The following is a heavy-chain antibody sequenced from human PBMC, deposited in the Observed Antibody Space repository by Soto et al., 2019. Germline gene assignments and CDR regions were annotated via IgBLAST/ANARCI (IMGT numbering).Heavy chain of an antibody. CDR1: GGSFSGYY. CDR2: INHSGST. D-gene: IGHD3-3*01. Sequence: SETLSLTCAVYGGSFSGYYWSWIRQPPGKGLEWIGEINHSGSTNYNPSLKSRVTISVDTSKNQFSLKLSSVTAEDTAMYYCAKEGIGGIFGAGGFDPWGQGTLVTVSS. J-gene: IGHJ5*02. V-gene: IGHV4-34*01. CDR3: AKEGIGGIFGAGGFDP.